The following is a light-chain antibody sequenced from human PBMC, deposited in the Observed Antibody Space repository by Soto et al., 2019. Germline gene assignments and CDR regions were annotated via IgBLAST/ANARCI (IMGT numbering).Light chain of an antibody. V-gene: IGKV4-1*01. Sequence: DIVMTQSPDSLAVSLGERATINCKSSQNILYNSNNKNYLAWYQQKSGQPPKLLIYWASTRESGVPDRFSGSGSGTDFTLTISSLQAEDVAVYYCHQYYTTPHTFGQGTNLEIK. CDR1: QNILYNSNNKNY. J-gene: IGKJ2*01. CDR3: HQYYTTPHT. CDR2: WAS.